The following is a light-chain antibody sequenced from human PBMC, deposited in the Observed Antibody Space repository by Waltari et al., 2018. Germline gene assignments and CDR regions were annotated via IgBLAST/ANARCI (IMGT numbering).Light chain of an antibody. Sequence: QSALTQPASVSGSPGQSITISCTGTSSDIGAYNFVSWYQKHPGKASKVMIYDFNNRPSGVFSRFSGSKSGNTASLTISGLQAEDEADYYCSSYTTGSTRYVFGSGTKVTVL. CDR1: SSDIGAYNF. CDR2: DFN. V-gene: IGLV2-14*03. J-gene: IGLJ1*01. CDR3: SSYTTGSTRYV.